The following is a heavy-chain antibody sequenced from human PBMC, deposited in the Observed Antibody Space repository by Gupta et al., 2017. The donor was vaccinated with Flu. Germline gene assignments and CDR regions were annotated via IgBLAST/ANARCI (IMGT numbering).Heavy chain of an antibody. V-gene: IGHV3-33*01. D-gene: IGHD2-2*03. J-gene: IGHJ3*02. CDR3: ARDLDIVVVPAANEAFDI. Sequence: EWVAVIWYDGRDKYYADSVKGRFTISRDNSKNTLYLQMNSLRAEDAVVYYCARDLDIVVVPAANEAFDIWGQGVIVTGSS. CDR2: IWYDGRDK.